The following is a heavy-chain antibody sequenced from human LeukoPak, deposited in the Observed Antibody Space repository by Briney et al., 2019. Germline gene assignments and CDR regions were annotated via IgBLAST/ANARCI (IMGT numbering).Heavy chain of an antibody. CDR3: AREGSEEYFDH. CDR1: GFTFRSYG. J-gene: IGHJ4*02. V-gene: IGHV3-30*03. CDR2: IMFDGSSQ. Sequence: GGSLRLSCAASGFTFRSYGLHWVRQAPGRGLEWVAVIMFDGSSQNYVDSVKGRFTVSRDNSKNTVYLQMNSLRAEDTAVYYCAREGSEEYFDHWGQGTLVTVSS. D-gene: IGHD3-10*01.